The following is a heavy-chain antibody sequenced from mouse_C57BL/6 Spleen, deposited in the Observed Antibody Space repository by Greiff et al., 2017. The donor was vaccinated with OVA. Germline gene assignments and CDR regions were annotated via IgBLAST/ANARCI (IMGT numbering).Heavy chain of an antibody. V-gene: IGHV1-85*01. CDR1: GYTFTSYD. Sequence: QVQLKQSGPELVKPGASVKLSCKASGYTFTSYDINWVKQRPGQGLEWIGWIYPRDGSTKYNEKFKGKATLTVDTSSSTAYMELHSLTSEDSAVYFCARRDGSSFPWFAYWGQGTLVTVSA. J-gene: IGHJ3*01. D-gene: IGHD1-1*01. CDR2: IYPRDGST. CDR3: ARRDGSSFPWFAY.